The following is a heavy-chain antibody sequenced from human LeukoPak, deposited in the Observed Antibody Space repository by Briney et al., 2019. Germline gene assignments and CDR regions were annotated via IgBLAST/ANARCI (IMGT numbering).Heavy chain of an antibody. D-gene: IGHD2-15*01. Sequence: PSETLSLTCAVYGGSFSGYYWSWIRQPPGKGLEWIGEINHSGSTNYNPSLKSRVTISVDTSKNQFSLKLSSVTAADTAVYYCARGSGYCSGGSCYSSYYYYYMDVWGKGTTVTVSS. CDR2: INHSGST. CDR1: GGSFSGYY. CDR3: ARGSGYCSGGSCYSSYYYYYMDV. V-gene: IGHV4-34*01. J-gene: IGHJ6*03.